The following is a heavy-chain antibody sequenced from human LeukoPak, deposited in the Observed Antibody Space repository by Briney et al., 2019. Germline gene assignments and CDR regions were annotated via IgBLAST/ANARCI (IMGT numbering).Heavy chain of an antibody. CDR3: ATTRYGDYAYDY. CDR2: INHSGST. V-gene: IGHV4-34*01. CDR1: GGSISSYY. Sequence: PSETLSLTCTVSGGSISSYYWSWIRQPPGKGLEWIGEINHSGSTNYNPSLKSRVTISVDTSKNQFSLKLSSVTAADTAVYYCATTRYGDYAYDYWGQGTLVTVSS. J-gene: IGHJ4*02. D-gene: IGHD4-17*01.